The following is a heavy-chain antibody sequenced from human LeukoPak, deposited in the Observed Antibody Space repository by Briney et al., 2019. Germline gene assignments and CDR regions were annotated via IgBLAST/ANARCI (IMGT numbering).Heavy chain of an antibody. D-gene: IGHD1-26*01. CDR1: GFIFSSYG. V-gene: IGHV3-30*18. Sequence: GGSLRLSCAASGFIFSSYGMHWVRQAPGKGLEWVVVISHDGNNKYYADSVKGRFTISRDNSKNTLYLQMDSLRPEDTAVYYCAKDWLGSYDVWGQGTLVTVSS. J-gene: IGHJ4*02. CDR2: ISHDGNNK. CDR3: AKDWLGSYDV.